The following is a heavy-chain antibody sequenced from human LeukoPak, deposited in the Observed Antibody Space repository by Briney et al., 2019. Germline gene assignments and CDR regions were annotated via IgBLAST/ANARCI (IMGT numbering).Heavy chain of an antibody. CDR2: IKGKTAAGAP. V-gene: IGHV3-15*01. CDR1: GFTFTSAW. Sequence: GGSLRLSCAASGFTFTSAWMSWVRQAPGKGLEWVGRIKGKTAAGAPEYVASVKGRFTISRDDSKNTLFLQMNSLKTEDTAVYYCITGDYDFWSGFYSPNHYFDYWGQGTLVTVSS. D-gene: IGHD3-3*01. CDR3: ITGDYDFWSGFYSPNHYFDY. J-gene: IGHJ4*02.